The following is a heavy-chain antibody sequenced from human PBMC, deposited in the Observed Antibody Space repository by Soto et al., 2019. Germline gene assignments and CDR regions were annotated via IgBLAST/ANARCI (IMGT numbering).Heavy chain of an antibody. Sequence: ASVKVSCKASGHTFTSYGISWVRQAPGQGLERMGCISAYNGNTNYAQKLQGRVTMTTATSTSTAHMELRGPSSDDTAVYYFASDSPPADYWGQGTLVTVSS. CDR3: ASDSPPADY. CDR2: ISAYNGNT. V-gene: IGHV1-18*01. J-gene: IGHJ4*02. CDR1: GHTFTSYG.